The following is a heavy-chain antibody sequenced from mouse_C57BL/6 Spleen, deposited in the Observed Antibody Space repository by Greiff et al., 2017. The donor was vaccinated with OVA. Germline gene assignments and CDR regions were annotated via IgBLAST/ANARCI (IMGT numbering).Heavy chain of an antibody. Sequence: QVQLQQPGAELVRPGSSVKLSCKASGYTFTSYWMHWVKQRPIQGLEWIGNIDPSDSETHYNQKFKDKATLTVDKSSSTAYMQLSSLTSEDSAVYVYARDYGSSSWYFDVWGTGTTVTVSS. D-gene: IGHD1-1*01. CDR3: ARDYGSSSWYFDV. CDR1: GYTFTSYW. J-gene: IGHJ1*03. V-gene: IGHV1-52*01. CDR2: IDPSDSET.